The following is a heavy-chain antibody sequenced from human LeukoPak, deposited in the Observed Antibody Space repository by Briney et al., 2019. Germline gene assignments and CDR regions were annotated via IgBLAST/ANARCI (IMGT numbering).Heavy chain of an antibody. D-gene: IGHD3-16*01. CDR3: ARDGGSGNPVFVHDY. Sequence: PGGSLRLSCAVSGFPFSSYSVKWVRQARGKGLEWVSSISSSSSHIYYADSVKGRYTISRDNDKNSLYLQMNSVRAEDTAVYYCARDGGSGNPVFVHDYWGQGTLVTVSS. CDR1: GFPFSSYS. J-gene: IGHJ4*02. CDR2: ISSSSSHI. V-gene: IGHV3-21*01.